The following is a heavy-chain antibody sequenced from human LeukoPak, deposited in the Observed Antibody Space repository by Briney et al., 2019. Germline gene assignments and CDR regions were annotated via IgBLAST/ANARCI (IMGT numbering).Heavy chain of an antibody. CDR1: GFTFSSYS. V-gene: IGHV3-7*05. D-gene: IGHD6-13*01. J-gene: IGHJ4*02. CDR3: ARDRQQLVY. Sequence: TGGSLRLSCAASGFTFSSYSMSWVRQAPGKGLEWVANIKQDGSEKYYVDSVKGRFTISRDNAKNSLYLQMNSLRAEDTAVYYCARDRQQLVYWGQGTLVTVSS. CDR2: IKQDGSEK.